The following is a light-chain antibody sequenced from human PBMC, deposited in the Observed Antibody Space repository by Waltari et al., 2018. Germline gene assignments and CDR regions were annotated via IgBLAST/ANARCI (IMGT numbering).Light chain of an antibody. J-gene: IGKJ2*02. Sequence: THTTLTPSSPTASLVDRVSIPRRASQPINTYLNLYQQKPGKAPKLLMYAASSLQSGVPAMFSGSRYGTDLPLIISSLQPEDFATYVCQQSYRTHRTLGQGTKLQIK. CDR3: QQSYRTHRT. CDR2: AAS. CDR1: QPINTY. V-gene: IGKV1-39*01.